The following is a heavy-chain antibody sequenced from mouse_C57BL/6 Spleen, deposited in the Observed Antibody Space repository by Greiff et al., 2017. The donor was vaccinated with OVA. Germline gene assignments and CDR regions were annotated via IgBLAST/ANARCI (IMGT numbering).Heavy chain of an antibody. D-gene: IGHD4-1*02. CDR3: ASTGVYYFDY. V-gene: IGHV3-6*01. Sequence: ESGPGLVKPSQSLSLTCSVTGYSITSGYYWNWIRQFPGNKLEWMGYISYDGSNNYNPSLKNRISITRDTSKNQFFLKLNSVTTEDTATYYCASTGVYYFDYWGQGTTLTVSS. CDR1: GYSITSGYY. J-gene: IGHJ2*01. CDR2: ISYDGSN.